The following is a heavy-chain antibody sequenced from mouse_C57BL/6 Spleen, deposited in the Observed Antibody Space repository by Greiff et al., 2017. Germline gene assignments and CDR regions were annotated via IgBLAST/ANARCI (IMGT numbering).Heavy chain of an antibody. J-gene: IGHJ4*01. Sequence: VQLQQSGAELVRPGASVKLSCKASGYTFTDYYINWVKQRPGQGLEWIARIYPGSGNTYYNEKFKGKATLTAEKSSSTACMQLSSLTSEDSAVYFCARGDYYAMDDWGTGTSVTVSS. CDR2: IYPGSGNT. V-gene: IGHV1-76*01. CDR1: GYTFTDYY. CDR3: ARGDYYAMDD.